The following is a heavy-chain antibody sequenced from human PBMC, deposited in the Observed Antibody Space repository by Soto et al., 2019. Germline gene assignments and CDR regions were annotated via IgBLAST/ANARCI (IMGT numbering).Heavy chain of an antibody. D-gene: IGHD2-15*01. CDR3: ARDLHSGGKYWYFDN. CDR1: GYTFTHYG. V-gene: IGHV1-18*01. Sequence: QVQLVQSGAEVKKPGASVKVSCKASGYTFTHYGITWVRQAHGQGLEWMGWINSFSGDTNYPQKLQGRLTMTTDTSKNTVYIELRNLRSDDTAVYYCARDLHSGGKYWYFDNWGRGTLVTVSS. J-gene: IGHJ2*01. CDR2: INSFSGDT.